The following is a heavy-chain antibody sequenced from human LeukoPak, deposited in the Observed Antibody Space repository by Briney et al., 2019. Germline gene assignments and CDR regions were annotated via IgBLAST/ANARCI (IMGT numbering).Heavy chain of an antibody. Sequence: GGPLRLSCAASGFTFSSYGMHWVRQAPGKGLEWVAFIRYDGSNKYYADSVKGRFTISRDNAKNTLYLQMNSLRAEDTAVYYCAKPQSGSYYVDAFDIWGQGTIVTVSS. CDR2: IRYDGSNK. CDR1: GFTFSSYG. J-gene: IGHJ3*02. V-gene: IGHV3-30*02. D-gene: IGHD1-26*01. CDR3: AKPQSGSYYVDAFDI.